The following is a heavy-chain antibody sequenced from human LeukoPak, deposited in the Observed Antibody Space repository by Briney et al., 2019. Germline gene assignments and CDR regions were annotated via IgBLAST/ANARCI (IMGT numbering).Heavy chain of an antibody. J-gene: IGHJ4*02. V-gene: IGHV4-34*01. Sequence: PSETLSLTCAVYGESFTTFYWGWIRQTPGKGLEWIGEINHTGSTNYNPSLKSRVTISIDTSKNQFSLKLSSVTAADTAVYYCARGRYSSSWYQTRNFDYWGQGTLVTVSS. CDR3: ARGRYSSSWYQTRNFDY. D-gene: IGHD6-13*01. CDR2: INHTGST. CDR1: GESFTTFY.